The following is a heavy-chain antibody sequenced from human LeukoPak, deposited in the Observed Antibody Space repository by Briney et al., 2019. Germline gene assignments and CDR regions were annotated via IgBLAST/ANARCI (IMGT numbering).Heavy chain of an antibody. V-gene: IGHV1-2*02. D-gene: IGHD6-13*01. Sequence: ASVKVSCKASGYTFTGYYMHWVRQAPGQGLEWMGWKNPNSVGTNYEQKFKGRVTMTRETSLSTAYMELSRLRSDDTAVYYCARTHGGAAADLNYWGQGTLVTVSS. CDR3: ARTHGGAAADLNY. J-gene: IGHJ4*02. CDR1: GYTFTGYY. CDR2: KNPNSVGT.